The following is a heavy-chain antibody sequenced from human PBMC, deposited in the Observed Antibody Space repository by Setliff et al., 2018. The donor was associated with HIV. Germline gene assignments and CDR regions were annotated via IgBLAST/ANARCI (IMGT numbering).Heavy chain of an antibody. D-gene: IGHD2-2*01. CDR1: GFTFSSYW. CDR2: LREDGSEK. J-gene: IGHJ4*02. V-gene: IGHV3-7*03. Sequence: GGSLRLSCAASGFTFSSYWMSWVRQAPGKGLEWVAHLREDGSEKYYVDSVTGRFTISRDNAKSSLYLQMNSLRVEDTAVYYCARPRLVPLRPYQYYFDYWGQGALVTVSS. CDR3: ARPRLVPLRPYQYYFDY.